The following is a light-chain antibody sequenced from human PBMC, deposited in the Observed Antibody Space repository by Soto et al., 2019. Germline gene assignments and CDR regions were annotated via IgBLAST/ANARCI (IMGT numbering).Light chain of an antibody. J-gene: IGLJ1*01. CDR3: CSYAGSYTYV. Sequence: QSALTQPRSVSGSPGQSVTISCTGTSSDVGDYDYVSWYQQHPGEAPKLMIYDVSKRPSGVPDRFSGSKSGNTASLTISGLQAEDEADYYCCSYAGSYTYVFGTGTKVTVL. CDR2: DVS. CDR1: SSDVGDYDY. V-gene: IGLV2-11*01.